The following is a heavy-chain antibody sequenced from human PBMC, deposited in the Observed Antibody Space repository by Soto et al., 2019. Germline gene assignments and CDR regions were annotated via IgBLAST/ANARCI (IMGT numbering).Heavy chain of an antibody. V-gene: IGHV4-34*01. D-gene: IGHD6-6*01. CDR3: ARAPKVSGSAQTRPDF. CDR2: ISPSGTT. Sequence: SETLSLTCSLYSGSLSGYYWSWIRQPPGKGLEWVGEISPSGTTNYSPSLKSRVSISVDTSKNQFSLNLTSLTAADTAVYYCARAPKVSGSAQTRPDFWGQGSLVTV. CDR1: SGSLSGYY. J-gene: IGHJ4*02.